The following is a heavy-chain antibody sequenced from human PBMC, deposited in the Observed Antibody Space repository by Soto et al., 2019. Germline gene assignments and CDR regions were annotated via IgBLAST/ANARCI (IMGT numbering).Heavy chain of an antibody. J-gene: IGHJ3*02. CDR3: ASGTCSSPSCPGDAFDI. Sequence: QVQLVQSGAEVKKPGSSVKVSCKASGGTFSSYTISWVRQAPGQGLEWMGRIIPILGIANYAQKFQGRVTITADKSTSTADMELSSLRSEDTAVYYCASGTCSSPSCPGDAFDIWGQGTMVTVSS. CDR1: GGTFSSYT. CDR2: IIPILGIA. V-gene: IGHV1-69*02. D-gene: IGHD2-2*01.